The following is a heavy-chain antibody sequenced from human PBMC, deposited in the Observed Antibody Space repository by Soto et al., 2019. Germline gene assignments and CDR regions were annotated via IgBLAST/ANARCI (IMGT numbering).Heavy chain of an antibody. V-gene: IGHV3-33*01. CDR2: IFYDESKE. J-gene: IGHJ6*02. Sequence: GGSLRLSCAASGFTFRQYGMHWVRQAPGKGLEWVAVIFYDESKEYYADSVRGRFTISRDNSNNMLYLQMNSLRGEDTALYYCARDAAARDGRGGMDVWGQGATVTVSS. D-gene: IGHD6-6*01. CDR3: ARDAAARDGRGGMDV. CDR1: GFTFRQYG.